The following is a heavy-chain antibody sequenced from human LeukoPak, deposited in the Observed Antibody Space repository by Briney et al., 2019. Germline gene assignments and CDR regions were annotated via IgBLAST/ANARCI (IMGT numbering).Heavy chain of an antibody. J-gene: IGHJ4*02. CDR2: IYYSGST. V-gene: IGHV4-39*01. D-gene: IGHD4-23*01. Sequence: SETLSLTCTVSGGSISSGSYYWGWIRQPPGKGLEWIGSIYYSGSTYYNPSLKSRVTISVDTSKNQFSLKLSSVTAADTAVYYCARTLLADYGGNSEDYWGQGTLVTVSS. CDR3: ARTLLADYGGNSEDY. CDR1: GGSISSGSYY.